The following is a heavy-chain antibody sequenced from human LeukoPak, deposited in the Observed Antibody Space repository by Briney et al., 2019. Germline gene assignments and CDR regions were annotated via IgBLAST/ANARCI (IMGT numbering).Heavy chain of an antibody. D-gene: IGHD5-24*01. CDR1: GFTFSSYG. Sequence: GGSLRLSCAASGFTFSSYGMHWVRQAPGKGLEWVAVISYDGSNKYYADSVKGRLTISRDNSKNTLYLQMNSLRAEDTAVYYCAKDPEMATITGHYFDYWGQGTLVTVSS. J-gene: IGHJ4*02. CDR3: AKDPEMATITGHYFDY. V-gene: IGHV3-30*18. CDR2: ISYDGSNK.